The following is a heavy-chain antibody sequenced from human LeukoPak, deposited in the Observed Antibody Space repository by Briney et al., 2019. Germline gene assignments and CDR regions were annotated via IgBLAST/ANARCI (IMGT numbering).Heavy chain of an antibody. Sequence: SETLSLTCAVYGGSFSGYYWSWIRQPPGKGLEWIGEINHGGSTNYNPSLKSRVTISVDTSKNQFSLKLSSVTAADTAVYYCARWEDCGGDCYSYYGMDVWGQGTTVTVSS. J-gene: IGHJ6*02. CDR1: GGSFSGYY. CDR3: ARWEDCGGDCYSYYGMDV. D-gene: IGHD2-21*02. V-gene: IGHV4-34*01. CDR2: INHGGST.